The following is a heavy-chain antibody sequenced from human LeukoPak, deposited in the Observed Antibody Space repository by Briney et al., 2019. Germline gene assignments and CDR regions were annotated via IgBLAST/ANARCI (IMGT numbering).Heavy chain of an antibody. J-gene: IGHJ5*02. D-gene: IGHD6-13*01. CDR2: INHSGST. CDR3: ARLGAAVFNWFDP. CDR1: GRSFSGYY. V-gene: IGHV4-34*01. Sequence: PSDTLSLTCAFYGRSFSGYYWSWIPHPPGKGLEWIGEINHSGSTNYNPSLKSRVTISVDTSKNQFSLKLSSVTAADTAGYYCARLGAAVFNWFDPWGQGTLVTVSS.